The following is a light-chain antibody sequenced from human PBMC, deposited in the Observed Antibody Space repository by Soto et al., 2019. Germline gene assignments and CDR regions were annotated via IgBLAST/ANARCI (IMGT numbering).Light chain of an antibody. CDR1: SSDVGGYNY. Sequence: SVLPKPASVSGSPGQSITISCTGTSSDVGGYNYVSWYQQHPGKAPKLMIYDVSNRPSGVSNRFSGSKSGNTASLTISGLQAEDEADYYCSSYTSSSTVFGGGTKVTVL. CDR3: SSYTSSSTV. CDR2: DVS. J-gene: IGLJ2*01. V-gene: IGLV2-14*01.